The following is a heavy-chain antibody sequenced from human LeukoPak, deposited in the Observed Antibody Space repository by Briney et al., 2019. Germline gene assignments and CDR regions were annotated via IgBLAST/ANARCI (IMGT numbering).Heavy chain of an antibody. CDR1: GYTFTSYG. V-gene: IGHV1-18*01. Sequence: ASVKVSCKASGYTFTSYGISWVRQAPGQGLEWMGWISAYNGNTNYAQKLQGRVTMTTDTSTSTAYMELRSLRSDDTAVCYCARSRDCSSTSCYFGLEVAKGDYYYYYMDVWGKGTTVTVSS. J-gene: IGHJ6*03. D-gene: IGHD2-2*01. CDR3: ARSRDCSSTSCYFGLEVAKGDYYYYYMDV. CDR2: ISAYNGNT.